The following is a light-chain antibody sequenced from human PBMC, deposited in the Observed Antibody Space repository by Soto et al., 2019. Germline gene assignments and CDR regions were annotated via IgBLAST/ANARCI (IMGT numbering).Light chain of an antibody. J-gene: IGKJ2*01. CDR1: QPIAIK. CDR3: QQYSDWPANT. Sequence: TQAPALLSGSPRETATRSCKASQPIAIKLAWYQQSPGQTTRLLIYDASTRASGVPDRFNGSGSGTDCTLTITSPQPEDFATYYCQQYSDWPANTCGQGTQLDSK. CDR2: DAS. V-gene: IGKV3D-15*01.